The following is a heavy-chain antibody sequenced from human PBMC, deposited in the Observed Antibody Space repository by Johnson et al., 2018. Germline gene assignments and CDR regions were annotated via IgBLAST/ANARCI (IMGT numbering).Heavy chain of an antibody. D-gene: IGHD6-13*01. V-gene: IGHV3-74*01. CDR1: GFTFSNYW. J-gene: IGHJ1*01. CDR2: INSVGSST. CDR3: ARGSSSWYYYFQH. Sequence: VQLQESGGGLVQXGGSLRLXCAASGFTFSNYWMHWVRQAPGKGLVWVSRINSVGSSTNYADSVKGRFTISRDNAKNSLYLQMKSLRAEDTAVYYCARGSSSWYYYFQHWGQGTLVTVSS.